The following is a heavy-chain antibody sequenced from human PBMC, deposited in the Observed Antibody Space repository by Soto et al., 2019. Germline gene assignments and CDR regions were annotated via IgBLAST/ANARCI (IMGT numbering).Heavy chain of an antibody. CDR1: GGSISSGGYY. Sequence: SETLSLTCIVSGGSISSGGYYWSWIRQHPGKSLEWIGYIYYSGSTYYNPSLKSRVTISVDTSKNQFSLKLSSVTAADTAVYYCACSPTSIKSVDPPHYFDYWGQGTLVTVSS. CDR2: IYYSGST. CDR3: ACSPTSIKSVDPPHYFDY. J-gene: IGHJ4*02. V-gene: IGHV4-31*03. D-gene: IGHD2-2*01.